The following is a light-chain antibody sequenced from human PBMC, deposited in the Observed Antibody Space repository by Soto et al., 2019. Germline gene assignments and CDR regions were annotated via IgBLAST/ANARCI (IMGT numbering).Light chain of an antibody. J-gene: IGKJ3*01. Sequence: DIQMTQSPPSLSASVGDRVTITCQASQDIGNSLNWFQHKPGKAPNLVIYAAYNLEIGVPSRFSGSGSGTDFPFTITSLRPEDIATYYCQESDHLPLFGPGTKVESK. V-gene: IGKV1-33*01. CDR1: QDIGNS. CDR3: QESDHLPL. CDR2: AAY.